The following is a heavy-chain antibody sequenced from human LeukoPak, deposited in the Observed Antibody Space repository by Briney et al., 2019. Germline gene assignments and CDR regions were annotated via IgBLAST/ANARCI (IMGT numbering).Heavy chain of an antibody. J-gene: IGHJ5*02. CDR1: GFTFSSYA. D-gene: IGHD1-26*01. CDR3: AKESPGWELLQIFDP. Sequence: GGSLRLSCAASGFTFSSYAMSWVRQAPGKGLEWVSAISGSGSSTYYADSVKGRFTISRDNSKNTLYLQMNSLRAEDTAVYYCAKESPGWELLQIFDPWDQGTLVTVSS. CDR2: ISGSGSST. V-gene: IGHV3-23*01.